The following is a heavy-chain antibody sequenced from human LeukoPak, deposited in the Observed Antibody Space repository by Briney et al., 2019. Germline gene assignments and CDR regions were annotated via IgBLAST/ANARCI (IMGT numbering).Heavy chain of an antibody. D-gene: IGHD5-18*01. CDR3: ARMDTAMAGSDY. J-gene: IGHJ4*02. Sequence: ASVKVSCKASGYTFTIYGISWVRKAPGQGLEWLGWISAYNGNTNYAQKLQGRVTMTTDTSTSTAYMELRSLRSDDTAVYYCARMDTAMAGSDYWGQGTLVTVSS. CDR2: ISAYNGNT. V-gene: IGHV1-18*01. CDR1: GYTFTIYG.